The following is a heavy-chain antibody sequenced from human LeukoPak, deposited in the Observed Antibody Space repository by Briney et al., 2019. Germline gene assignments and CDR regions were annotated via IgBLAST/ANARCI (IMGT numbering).Heavy chain of an antibody. V-gene: IGHV3-48*03. CDR3: ARDYLSGGGFDY. J-gene: IGHJ4*02. CDR2: ISSSGSTI. Sequence: GGSLRLSCATSGFTFSSYEMNWVRQAPGKGLEWVSYISSSGSTIYYADSVKGRFTISRDNAKNSLYLQMNSLRAEDTAVYYCARDYLSGGGFDYWGQGTLVTVSS. CDR1: GFTFSSYE. D-gene: IGHD3-10*01.